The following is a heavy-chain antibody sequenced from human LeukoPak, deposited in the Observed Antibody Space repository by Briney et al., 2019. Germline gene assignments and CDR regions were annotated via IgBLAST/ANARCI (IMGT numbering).Heavy chain of an antibody. Sequence: PGGSLRLSCAASGFTFSSYWMSWVRQAPGKGLEWVAYIKQDVTEKYYVDSVKGRFSISRDNAKNSLYLQMNSLRAEDTAVYFCARAGRFGEPFRDYYYYIDVWGKGTTVTVSS. D-gene: IGHD3-10*01. CDR3: ARAGRFGEPFRDYYYYIDV. J-gene: IGHJ6*03. CDR1: GFTFSSYW. CDR2: IKQDVTEK. V-gene: IGHV3-7*01.